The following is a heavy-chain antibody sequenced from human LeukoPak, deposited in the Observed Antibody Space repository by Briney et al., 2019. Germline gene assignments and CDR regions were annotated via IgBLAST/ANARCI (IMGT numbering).Heavy chain of an antibody. Sequence: QSGGSLRLSCTASGFTFRDYNINWFRQAPGRGLEWVGFIRSKADGGTTEYAASVKGRFTISRDDSKNVAYLQINNLRAEDTALYYCARDDRPSGHDFDYWGQGTLDTVSS. CDR1: GFTFRDYN. J-gene: IGHJ4*02. CDR2: IRSKADGGTT. CDR3: ARDDRPSGHDFDY. D-gene: IGHD6-6*01. V-gene: IGHV3-49*03.